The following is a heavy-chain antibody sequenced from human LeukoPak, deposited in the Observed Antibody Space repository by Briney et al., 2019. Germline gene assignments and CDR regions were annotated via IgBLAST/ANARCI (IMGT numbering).Heavy chain of an antibody. CDR3: ARGGYVIVRDWFDP. Sequence: ASVKVSCEASGYTLTGYYMHWVRQAPGQGLEWMGCINPNSGDTKYAQKFQGRVTLTRDTSMNTAYMDLSRLRSDDTAIYYCARGGYVIVRDWFDPWGQGTLVTVSS. V-gene: IGHV1-2*02. D-gene: IGHD3-16*01. J-gene: IGHJ5*02. CDR2: INPNSGDT. CDR1: GYTLTGYY.